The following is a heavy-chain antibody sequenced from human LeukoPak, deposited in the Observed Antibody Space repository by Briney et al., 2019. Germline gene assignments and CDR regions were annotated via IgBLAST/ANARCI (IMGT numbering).Heavy chain of an antibody. Sequence: GGSLRLSCAASGFTFKIYWMSWVRQAPGKGQQWEANIKQDGNEEYYVDSLKGRFTISRDNAKNSLYLQMNSLRAEDTAVYYCARYCSVGSCFDYWGQGTLVTVSS. J-gene: IGHJ4*02. V-gene: IGHV3-7*04. CDR1: GFTFKIYW. CDR2: IKQDGNEE. D-gene: IGHD2-15*01. CDR3: ARYCSVGSCFDY.